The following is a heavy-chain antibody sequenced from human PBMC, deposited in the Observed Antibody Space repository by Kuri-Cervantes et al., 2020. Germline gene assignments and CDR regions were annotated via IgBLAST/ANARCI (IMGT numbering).Heavy chain of an antibody. J-gene: IGHJ4*02. CDR2: IIPIFGTA. CDR3: ARVPTSSGWYSSSPRYYFDY. V-gene: IGHV1-69*13. CDR1: GYTFTSYG. Sequence: SVKVSCKASGYTFTSYGISWVRQAPGQGLEWMGGIIPIFGTANYAQKFQGRVTITADESTSTAYMELSSLRSEDTAVYYCARVPTSSGWYSSSPRYYFDYWGQGTLVTVSS. D-gene: IGHD6-19*01.